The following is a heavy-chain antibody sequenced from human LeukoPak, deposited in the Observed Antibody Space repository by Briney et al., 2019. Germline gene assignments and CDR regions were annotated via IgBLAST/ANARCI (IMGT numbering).Heavy chain of an antibody. CDR2: IYHSGST. V-gene: IGHV4-30-4*01. CDR1: GDSISTSDSY. CDR3: ARTYISWGTIFPFYGMDV. D-gene: IGHD3-9*01. Sequence: SETLSLTCTVSGDSISTSDSYWSWIRQPPGKGLEWIGFIYHSGSTYYNPSLKSRVIISVDTSKNQFSLKLSSVTAADTAVYYCARTYISWGTIFPFYGMDVWGQGTTVTVSS. J-gene: IGHJ6*02.